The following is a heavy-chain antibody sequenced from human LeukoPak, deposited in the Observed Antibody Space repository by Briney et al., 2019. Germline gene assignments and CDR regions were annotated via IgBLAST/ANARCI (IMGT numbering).Heavy chain of an antibody. J-gene: IGHJ4*02. CDR3: ANIFGYDYVRGSYRRLPFDY. D-gene: IGHD3-16*02. CDR2: ISGSGGST. CDR1: GFTFSSYA. Sequence: GGSLRLSCAASGFTFSSYAMSWVRQAPGKGLEWVSAISGSGGSTYYADSVKGRFTISRDNSKNTLYLQMNSLRAEDTAEYYCANIFGYDYVRGSYRRLPFDYWGQGTLVTVSS. V-gene: IGHV3-23*01.